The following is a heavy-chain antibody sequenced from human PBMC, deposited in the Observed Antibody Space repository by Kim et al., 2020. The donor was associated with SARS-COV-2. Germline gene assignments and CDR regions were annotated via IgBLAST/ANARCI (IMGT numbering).Heavy chain of an antibody. CDR3: AILLRPY. CDR1: GFTLSSHD. D-gene: IGHD2-2*02. Sequence: GGSLRLSCAASGFTLSSHDMTWVRQAPGKGLEWVSTISANGAYYTDSVRGRFTISRDHSKNTLYLQMNSLRAEDTAVYYCAILLRPYWGQGILVTVSS. CDR2: ISANGA. J-gene: IGHJ4*02. V-gene: IGHV3-23*01.